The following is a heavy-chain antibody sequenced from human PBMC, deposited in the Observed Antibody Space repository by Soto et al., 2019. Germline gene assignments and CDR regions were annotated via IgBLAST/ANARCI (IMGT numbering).Heavy chain of an antibody. Sequence: GASVKVSCKASGGTFSSYAISWVRQAPGQGLEWMGGIIPIFGTANYAQKFQGRVTITADKSTSTAYMELSSLRSEDTAVYYCARGANVAARLMSPGFDPWGQGTLVTVSS. CDR3: ARGANVAARLMSPGFDP. CDR1: GGTFSSYA. V-gene: IGHV1-69*06. D-gene: IGHD6-6*01. CDR2: IIPIFGTA. J-gene: IGHJ5*02.